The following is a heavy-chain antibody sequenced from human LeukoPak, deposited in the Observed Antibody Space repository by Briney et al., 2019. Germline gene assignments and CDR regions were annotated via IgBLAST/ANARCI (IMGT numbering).Heavy chain of an antibody. V-gene: IGHV1-18*01. D-gene: IGHD3-22*01. J-gene: IGHJ3*02. CDR1: GYTFTSHG. CDR2: ISAYNGNT. CDR3: ARDQYYYDSSGYWPDNAFDI. Sequence: ASVKVCCKASGYTFTSHGISWVRQAPGQGLEWMGWISAYNGNTNYAQKLQGRVTMTTDTSTSTAYMELRSLRSDDTAVYYCARDQYYYDSSGYWPDNAFDIWGQGTMVTVSS.